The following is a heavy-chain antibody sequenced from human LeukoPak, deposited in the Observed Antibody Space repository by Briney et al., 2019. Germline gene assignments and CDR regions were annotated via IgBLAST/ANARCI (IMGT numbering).Heavy chain of an antibody. CDR3: ARRRLHYYGSGSYYKGMNWFDP. CDR2: INHSGST. V-gene: IGHV4-34*01. CDR1: GGSFSGYY. Sequence: SETLSLTCAVYGGSFSGYYWSWIRQPPGKGLEWIGEINHSGSTNYNPSLKSRVTISVDTSKNQFSLKLSSVTAADTAVYYCARRRLHYYGSGSYYKGMNWFDPWGQGTLVTVSS. J-gene: IGHJ5*02. D-gene: IGHD3-10*01.